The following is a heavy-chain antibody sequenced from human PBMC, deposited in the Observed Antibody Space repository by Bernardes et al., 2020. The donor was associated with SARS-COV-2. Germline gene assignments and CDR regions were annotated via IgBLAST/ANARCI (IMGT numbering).Heavy chain of an antibody. CDR3: AREPQGGFDY. Sequence: GSLSLSCVGSGFTFSAYPMHWVRQAPGKGLECVSAISGDAYNTYYTNSVRGRFTISRDNSKNTLYLQMGSLGADDTAVYYCAREPQGGFDYWGQGTLVTVSA. CDR2: ISGDAYNT. J-gene: IGHJ4*02. CDR1: GFTFSAYP. V-gene: IGHV3-64*01.